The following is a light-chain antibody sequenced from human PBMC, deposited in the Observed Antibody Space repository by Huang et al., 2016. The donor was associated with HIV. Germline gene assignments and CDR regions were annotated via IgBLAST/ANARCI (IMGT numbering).Light chain of an antibody. CDR1: QDISYY. J-gene: IGKJ4*01. CDR2: YAS. V-gene: IGKV1-33*01. Sequence: DIQMTQSPSSLSASVGDRVTITCKASQDISYYLNWYQQKPGKAPKLLIYYASNLETGVPSRFSGSGSATDFTFSISSLQPEDIATYYCQQYDNLPLTFGGGTKVQIK. CDR3: QQYDNLPLT.